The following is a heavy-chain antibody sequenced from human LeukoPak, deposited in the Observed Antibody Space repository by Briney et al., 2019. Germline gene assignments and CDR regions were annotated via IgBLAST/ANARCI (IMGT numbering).Heavy chain of an antibody. D-gene: IGHD3-22*01. CDR3: AKGHYDSSGHNYFDY. Sequence: GGSLRLSCAASGFTFSSYAMSWVRQAPGKGLEWVSAISGSGGSTYYADSVKGRFTISRDNSKNTLYLQMSSLRAEDTAVYYCAKGHYDSSGHNYFDYWGQGTLVTVSS. J-gene: IGHJ4*02. V-gene: IGHV3-23*01. CDR2: ISGSGGST. CDR1: GFTFSSYA.